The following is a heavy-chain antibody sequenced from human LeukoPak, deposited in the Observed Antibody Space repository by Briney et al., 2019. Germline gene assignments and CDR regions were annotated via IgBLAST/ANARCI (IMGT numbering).Heavy chain of an antibody. J-gene: IGHJ4*02. CDR1: GFTFSSYW. CDR3: ARGPYYDSSGYYYGYFDY. V-gene: IGHV3-74*01. Sequence: GGSLRLFCAASGFTFSSYWMHWVRQAPGKGLVWVSRINSDGSSTSYADSVKGRFTISRDNAKNTLYLQMNSLRAEDTAVYYCARGPYYDSSGYYYGYFDYWGQGTLVTVSS. CDR2: INSDGSST. D-gene: IGHD3-22*01.